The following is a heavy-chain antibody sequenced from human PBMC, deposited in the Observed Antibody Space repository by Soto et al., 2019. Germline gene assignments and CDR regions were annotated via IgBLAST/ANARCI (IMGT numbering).Heavy chain of an antibody. Sequence: PGGSLRLSCAASGFSISSHWMHWVRRAPGKGLEWVSRINSDESSTSYGNSVKGRFTISRDNAKNMLYLQMNSLRAEDTAVYYCAREVAPTTLPPSSLMDVWGQGTTVTVS. D-gene: IGHD2-2*01. CDR1: GFSISSHW. CDR3: AREVAPTTLPPSSLMDV. V-gene: IGHV3-74*01. CDR2: INSDESST. J-gene: IGHJ6*02.